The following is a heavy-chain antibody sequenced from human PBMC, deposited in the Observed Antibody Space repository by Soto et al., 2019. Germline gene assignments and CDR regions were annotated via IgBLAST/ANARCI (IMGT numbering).Heavy chain of an antibody. D-gene: IGHD5-12*01. J-gene: IGHJ5*02. V-gene: IGHV1-69*01. CDR2: IIPVFHTT. CDR3: ASGCSVKAFYTRWLNP. Sequence: QGLLMQSGAEMKKPGSSVKVSCKVSRDTFRSDAFTWVRQAPGQGLEWMGGIIPVFHTTNYARKFQGRVTISADESTSKVFLEMGSLPSEDTDIYYCASGCSVKAFYTRWLNPWGQGTLVTVSS. CDR1: RDTFRSDA.